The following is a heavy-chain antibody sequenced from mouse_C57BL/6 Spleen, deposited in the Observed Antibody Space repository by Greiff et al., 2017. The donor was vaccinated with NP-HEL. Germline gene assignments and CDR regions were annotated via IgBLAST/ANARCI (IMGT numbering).Heavy chain of an antibody. J-gene: IGHJ4*01. CDR3: ARRVYGNYYAMDY. Sequence: EVKLVESGGGLVQPGGSLKLSCAASGFTFSDYYMYWVRQTPEKRLEWVAYISNGGGSTYYPDTVKGRFTISRDNAKNTLYLQMSRLKSEDTAMYYCARRVYGNYYAMDYWGQGTSVTVSS. CDR1: GFTFSDYY. D-gene: IGHD2-1*01. CDR2: ISNGGGST. V-gene: IGHV5-12*01.